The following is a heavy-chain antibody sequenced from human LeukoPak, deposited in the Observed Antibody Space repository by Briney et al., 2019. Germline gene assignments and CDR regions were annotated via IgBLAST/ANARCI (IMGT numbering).Heavy chain of an antibody. J-gene: IGHJ4*02. D-gene: IGHD6-13*01. CDR1: GFTVSTNY. V-gene: IGHV3-53*01. CDR3: ARGHADYSGSWYGRFDY. Sequence: GGSVRLSCAASGFTVSTNYMSWVRQAPGKGLEWVSVIYSGTNTYYADSVKGRFTISRDNSQNTLYLQMNSLRAEDTAVYYCARGHADYSGSWYGRFDYWGQGTLVTVSS. CDR2: IYSGTNT.